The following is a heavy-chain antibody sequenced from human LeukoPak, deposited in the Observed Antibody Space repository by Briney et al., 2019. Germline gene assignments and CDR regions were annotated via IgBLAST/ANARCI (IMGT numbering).Heavy chain of an antibody. V-gene: IGHV3-74*01. CDR2: MNEYSTTI. Sequence: GGSLRLSCAASGFPFNSFWMHWVRQAPGKGLVWVSDMNEYSTTIRYADSVKGRFTISRDNAKSILYLQMDNLRAEDTAMYFCARGGVNPVDHWGQGTLVTVSS. CDR1: GFPFNSFW. CDR3: ARGGVNPVDH. J-gene: IGHJ4*02. D-gene: IGHD1-14*01.